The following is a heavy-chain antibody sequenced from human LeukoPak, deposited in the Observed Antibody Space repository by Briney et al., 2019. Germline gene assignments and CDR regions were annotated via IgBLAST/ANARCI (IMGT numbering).Heavy chain of an antibody. D-gene: IGHD5-12*01. CDR3: ARGMAEAYDYNWFDP. CDR1: GGSVSHYF. V-gene: IGHV4-4*07. CDR2: IYGSGTT. Sequence: SETLSLTCTVSGGSVSHYFWTWVRQPAGKGLEWIGRIYGSGTTSYNPSLQSRVTMSVDVSKNQFSLKLTSMTAADTAVYFCARGMAEAYDYNWFDPWGQGTLVTVSS. J-gene: IGHJ5*02.